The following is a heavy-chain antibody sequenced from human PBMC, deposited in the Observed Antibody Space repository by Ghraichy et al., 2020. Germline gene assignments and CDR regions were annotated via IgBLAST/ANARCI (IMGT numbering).Heavy chain of an antibody. CDR2: IYYSGST. V-gene: IGHV4-30-4*01. CDR3: ARVEFASGPFDY. Sequence: QTLSLTCTVSGVSINSIDYYWSWIRQPPGKGLEWIGYIYYSGSTYYNPSLKSRVTISSDTSKNQFSLRLTSVTAADTAVYFCARVEFASGPFDYWGQGILVNVS. CDR1: GVSINSIDYY. J-gene: IGHJ4*02. D-gene: IGHD3-10*01.